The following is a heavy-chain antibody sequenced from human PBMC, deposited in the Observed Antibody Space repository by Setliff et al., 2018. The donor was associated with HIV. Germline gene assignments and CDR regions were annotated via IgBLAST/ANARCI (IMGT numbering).Heavy chain of an antibody. J-gene: IGHJ5*02. V-gene: IGHV4-39*07. CDR3: ASHTLGPWLLSFDL. Sequence: PSETLSLTCTVSGGSISDSRYYWGWIRQPPGKGLEWIGTINHSGSTNYNPSLKSRVTISVDTSKTQFSLKLSSVIAADTAVYYCASHTLGPWLLSFDLWGQGTLVTVSS. D-gene: IGHD6-19*01. CDR2: INHSGST. CDR1: GGSISDSRYY.